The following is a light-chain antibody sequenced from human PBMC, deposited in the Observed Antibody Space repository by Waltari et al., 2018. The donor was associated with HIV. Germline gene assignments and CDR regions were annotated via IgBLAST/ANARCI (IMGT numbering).Light chain of an antibody. CDR2: LTS. Sequence: EIVMTQTPLSSAVTLGQPASISCRSSQSLVNPDGNTYLSWLHQRPSQPPRLLIYLTSNRFSGVPDRFSGSGAGTDFTLKISRVEPDDVGTYYCMQGTQFPYTFGQGTRLEIK. J-gene: IGKJ2*01. CDR3: MQGTQFPYT. V-gene: IGKV2-24*01. CDR1: QSLVNPDGNTY.